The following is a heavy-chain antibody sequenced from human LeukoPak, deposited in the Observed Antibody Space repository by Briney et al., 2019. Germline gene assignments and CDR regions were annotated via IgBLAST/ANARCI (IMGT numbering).Heavy chain of an antibody. D-gene: IGHD6-19*01. CDR2: FDPEDGET. J-gene: IGHJ6*02. CDR1: GYTLTELS. V-gene: IGHV1-24*01. Sequence: ASVTVSCKVSGYTLTELSMHWVRQAPRKGLEWMGGFDPEDGETIYAQKFQGRVTMTEDTSTDTAYMELSSLRSEDTAVYYCATEGYSSGSTDYYYGMDVWGQGTTVTVSS. CDR3: ATEGYSSGSTDYYYGMDV.